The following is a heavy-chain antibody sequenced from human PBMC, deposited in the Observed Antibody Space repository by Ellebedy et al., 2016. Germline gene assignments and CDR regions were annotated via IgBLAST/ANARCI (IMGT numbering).Heavy chain of an antibody. D-gene: IGHD6-19*01. Sequence: GESLKISXAASGFTFSDYYMSWIRQAPGKGLEWVSYISSTSSYTNYADSVKGRFTISRDNSKNTLYLQMNNLRVEDTSVYYCAKVPYTSIVLAGGWFDPWGQGALVTVSS. J-gene: IGHJ5*02. CDR1: GFTFSDYY. V-gene: IGHV3-11*06. CDR3: AKVPYTSIVLAGGWFDP. CDR2: ISSTSSYT.